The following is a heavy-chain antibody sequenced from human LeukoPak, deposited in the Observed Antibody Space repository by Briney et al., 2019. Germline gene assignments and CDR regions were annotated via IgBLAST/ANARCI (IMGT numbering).Heavy chain of an antibody. CDR3: ARDYYDSSGSPKA. D-gene: IGHD3-22*01. V-gene: IGHV4-30-2*01. Sequence: SETLSLTCTVSGGSISSGGYSWSWIRQPPGKGLEWIGYIYHSGSTYYNPSLKSRVTISVDRSKNQFSLKLSSVTAADTAVYYCARDYYDSSGSPKAWGQGTLVTVSS. J-gene: IGHJ5*02. CDR2: IYHSGST. CDR1: GGSISSGGYS.